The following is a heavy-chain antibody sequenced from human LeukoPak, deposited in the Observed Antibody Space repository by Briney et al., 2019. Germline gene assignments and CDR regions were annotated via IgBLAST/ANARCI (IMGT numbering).Heavy chain of an antibody. CDR3: ARGKGFYYYGMDV. Sequence: GGSLRLSCAASGFTFSSYATHWVGQAPGKGLEWVAVISYDGSNKYYADSVKGRFTISRDNSKNTLYLQMNSLRAEDTAVYYCARGKGFYYYGMDVWGQGTTVTVSS. J-gene: IGHJ6*02. CDR2: ISYDGSNK. CDR1: GFTFSSYA. V-gene: IGHV3-30-3*01.